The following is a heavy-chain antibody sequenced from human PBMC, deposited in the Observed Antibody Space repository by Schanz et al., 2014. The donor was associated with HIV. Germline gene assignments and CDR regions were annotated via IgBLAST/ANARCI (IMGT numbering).Heavy chain of an antibody. J-gene: IGHJ4*02. CDR1: GGPFSSHA. CDR2: IIPMFATP. V-gene: IGHV1-69*01. D-gene: IGHD2-21*02. CDR3: ARSRYGDHPYYFDL. Sequence: QVQLVQSGAEVKKPGSSVKVSCKASGGPFSSHALSWVRQAPGQGLEWMGGIIPMFATPTYAQKFQGRVTITADQSTTTVYMYLSSLRSDDTAVYYCARSRYGDHPYYFDLWGQGTPVAVS.